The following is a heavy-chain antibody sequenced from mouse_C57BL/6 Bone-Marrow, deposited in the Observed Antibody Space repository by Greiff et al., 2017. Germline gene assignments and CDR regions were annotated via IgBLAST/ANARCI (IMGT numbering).Heavy chain of an antibody. CDR3: ARHVLYHPGDYFDY. Sequence: EVKLVESGGDLVKPGGSLKLSCAASGFTFSSYGMSWVRQTPDKRLEWVATISSGGSYTYYPDSVQGRFTISRDNAKNTLYLQMSSLKSEDTAMYYCARHVLYHPGDYFDYWGQGTTLTVSS. CDR1: GFTFSSYG. V-gene: IGHV5-6*01. CDR2: ISSGGSYT. J-gene: IGHJ2*01. D-gene: IGHD2-1*01.